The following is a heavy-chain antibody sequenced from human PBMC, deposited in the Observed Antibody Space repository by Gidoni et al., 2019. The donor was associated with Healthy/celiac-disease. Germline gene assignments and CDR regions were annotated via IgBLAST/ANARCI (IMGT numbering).Heavy chain of an antibody. CDR1: GVTFSDYY. J-gene: IGHJ6*02. CDR3: ARDPGYYYGMDV. D-gene: IGHD7-27*01. Sequence: QVQLVENGGGLVKPGGARRLTCAASGVTFSDYYMIWIRQAPGKGLYWVSSISSSSSYTTYADSVKGRFTISRDNAKISLYLQMHSLRAEYTAVYYCARDPGYYYGMDVWGQGTTVTVSS. V-gene: IGHV3-11*05. CDR2: ISSSSSYT.